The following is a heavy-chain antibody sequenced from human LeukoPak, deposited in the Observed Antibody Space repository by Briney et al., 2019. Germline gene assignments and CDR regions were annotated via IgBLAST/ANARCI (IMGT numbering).Heavy chain of an antibody. CDR2: IYYNGDT. J-gene: IGHJ4*02. CDR1: GDSITSTY. Sequence: SETLSLTCTVSGDSITSTYWSWIRQPPGMGLEYLGYIYYNGDTNYNPSLRGRLTLSLDMSKNQFSLKLTSVTAADTAVYFCAKTARVPYYWGQGILVTVSS. V-gene: IGHV4-59*08. D-gene: IGHD3-16*01. CDR3: AKTARVPYY.